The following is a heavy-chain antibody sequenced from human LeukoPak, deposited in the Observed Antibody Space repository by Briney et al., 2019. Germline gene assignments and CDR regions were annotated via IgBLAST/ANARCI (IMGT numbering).Heavy chain of an antibody. CDR1: GYTFTSYD. Sequence: EASVKVSCKASGYTFTSYDINWVRQATGQGLEWMGWMNPNSGNTGYAQKFQGRVTMTRNTSISTAYMELSSLRSEDTAVYYCATGDGYNYHAFDIWGQGTMVTVSS. D-gene: IGHD5-24*01. V-gene: IGHV1-8*01. CDR2: MNPNSGNT. J-gene: IGHJ3*02. CDR3: ATGDGYNYHAFDI.